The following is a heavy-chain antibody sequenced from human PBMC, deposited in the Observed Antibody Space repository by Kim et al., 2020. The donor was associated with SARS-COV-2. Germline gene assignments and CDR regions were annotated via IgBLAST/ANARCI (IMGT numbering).Heavy chain of an antibody. CDR2: ICYDGSNT. CDR3: AKFAHTDHPQFDY. J-gene: IGHJ4*02. CDR1: GFTFSSYA. Sequence: GGSLRLSCAASGFTFSSYAMHWVCQAPGKGLEWVAVICYDGSNTYYADSVKGRFTISRDNSKNTLYLQMNSLRAEDTAVYYCAKFAHTDHPQFDYWGQGT. D-gene: IGHD2-8*02. V-gene: IGHV3-33*06.